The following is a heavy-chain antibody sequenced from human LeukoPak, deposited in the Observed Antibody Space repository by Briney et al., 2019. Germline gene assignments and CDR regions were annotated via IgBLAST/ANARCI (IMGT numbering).Heavy chain of an antibody. CDR1: GFSFSSYE. D-gene: IGHD4-23*01. CDR2: ISSSSSYI. V-gene: IGHV3-21*01. J-gene: IGHJ4*02. CDR3: AREATNSLDY. Sequence: GGSLRLSCAASGFSFSSYEMNWFRQAPGEGLEWVSSISSSSSYIYYADSVKGRFTISRDNAKNSLYLQMNSLRAEDTAVYYCAREATNSLDYWGQGTLVTVSS.